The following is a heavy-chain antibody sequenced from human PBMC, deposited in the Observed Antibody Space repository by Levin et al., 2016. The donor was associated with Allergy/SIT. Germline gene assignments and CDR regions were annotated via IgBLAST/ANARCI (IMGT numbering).Heavy chain of an antibody. J-gene: IGHJ3*02. CDR2: IFYTGST. V-gene: IGHV4-59*13. Sequence: SETLSLTCTVSGASINSYYWSWIRQSPVKGLEWIGYIFYTGSTNYNPSLKSRVSISVDRSKSQFSLRVSSVTAADTAFYYCARVTTDLITSSGMPRAGAFDIWGQGTVVSVSS. D-gene: IGHD3-16*01. CDR3: ARVTTDLITSSGMPRAGAFDI. CDR1: GASINSYY.